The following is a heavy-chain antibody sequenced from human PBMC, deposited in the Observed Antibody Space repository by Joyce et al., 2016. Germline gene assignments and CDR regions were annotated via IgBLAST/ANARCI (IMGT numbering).Heavy chain of an antibody. CDR1: GFTFNSYG. V-gene: IGHV3-23*01. Sequence: EVQLLESGGGLVQPGGSLRLSCAASGFTFNSYGMSWVCQAPGKGLEWVSAISGSGGRTYYADSVNGRFTISRDNSKNTLYLQMDSLRADDTAVYYCAKDQEQWLVGTFDYWGQGILVTVSS. D-gene: IGHD6-19*01. CDR3: AKDQEQWLVGTFDY. J-gene: IGHJ4*02. CDR2: ISGSGGRT.